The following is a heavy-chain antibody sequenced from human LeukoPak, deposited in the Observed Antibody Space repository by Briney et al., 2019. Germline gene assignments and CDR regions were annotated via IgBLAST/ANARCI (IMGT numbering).Heavy chain of an antibody. V-gene: IGHV3-9*03. D-gene: IGHD2-2*01. CDR1: GFTFDDYA. CDR2: ISWNSGSL. Sequence: PGGSLRLSCVASGFTFDDYAMHWVRQGPGKGLEWVSSISWNSGSLGYADSVKGRFTISRDNAKNSLYLQMNSLRAEDMALHYCAKDYCSSTSCYFDYWGQGTLVTVSS. CDR3: AKDYCSSTSCYFDY. J-gene: IGHJ4*02.